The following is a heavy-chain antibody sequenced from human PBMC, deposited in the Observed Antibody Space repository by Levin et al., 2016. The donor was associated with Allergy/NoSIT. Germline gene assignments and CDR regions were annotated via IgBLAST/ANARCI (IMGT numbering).Heavy chain of an antibody. CDR2: IYYSGST. V-gene: IGHV4-39*01. CDR3: ARHEGSQWEPYYFDY. D-gene: IGHD1-26*01. J-gene: IGHJ4*02. Sequence: RQAPGKGLEWIGSIYYSGSTYYNPSLKSRVTISVDTSKNQFSLKLSSVTAADTAVYYCARHEGSQWEPYYFDYWGQGTLVTVSS.